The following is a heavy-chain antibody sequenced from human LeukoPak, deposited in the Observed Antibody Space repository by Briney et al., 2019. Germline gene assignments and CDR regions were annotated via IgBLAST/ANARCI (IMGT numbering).Heavy chain of an antibody. CDR3: ATASLGQQLWALDY. CDR2: FDPEDGET. Sequence: ASVKVSCKASGYTFTGYYVHWVRQAPGKGLEWMGGFDPEDGETIYAQKFQGRVTMTEDTSTDTAYMELSSLRSEDTAVYYCATASLGQQLWALDYWGQGTLVTVSS. CDR1: GYTFTGYY. J-gene: IGHJ4*02. D-gene: IGHD6-13*01. V-gene: IGHV1-24*01.